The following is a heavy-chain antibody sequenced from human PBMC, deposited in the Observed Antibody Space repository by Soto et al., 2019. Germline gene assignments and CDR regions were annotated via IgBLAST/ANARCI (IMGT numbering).Heavy chain of an antibody. CDR1: GGSISSSSYY. V-gene: IGHV4-39*07. D-gene: IGHD3-10*01. J-gene: IGHJ6*02. Sequence: SETLSLTCTVSGGSISSSSYYWGWIRQPPGKGLEWIGSIYYSGSTNYNPSLKSRVTISVDTSKNQFSLKLSSVTASDTAMYYCARPRMVRGEDYYSGMDVWGQGTTVTVSS. CDR3: ARPRMVRGEDYYSGMDV. CDR2: IYYSGST.